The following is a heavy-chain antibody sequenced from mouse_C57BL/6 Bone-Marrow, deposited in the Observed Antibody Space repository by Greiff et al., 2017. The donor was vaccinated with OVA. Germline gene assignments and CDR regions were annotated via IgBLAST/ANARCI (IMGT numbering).Heavy chain of an antibody. J-gene: IGHJ4*01. CDR2: INPGSGGT. V-gene: IGHV1-54*01. Sequence: QVQLQQSGAELVRPGTSVKVSCKASGYAFTNYLIEWVKQRPGQGLEWIGVINPGSGGTNYNEKFKGKATLTADKSSSTDYMQLSSLTSEDSAVYFCAREGAYYSIYYAMDYWGQGTSVTVSS. CDR1: GYAFTNYL. D-gene: IGHD2-5*01. CDR3: AREGAYYSIYYAMDY.